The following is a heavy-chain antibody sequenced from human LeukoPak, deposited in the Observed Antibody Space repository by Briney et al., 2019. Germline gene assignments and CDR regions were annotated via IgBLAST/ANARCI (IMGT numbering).Heavy chain of an antibody. CDR2: ISAYNGNT. V-gene: IGHV1-18*01. D-gene: IGHD4-17*01. CDR3: AKAVYGDYVGNWFDP. Sequence: ASVKVSCKASGYTFTSYGISWVRQAPGQGLEWMGWISAYNGNTNYAQKLQGRVTMTTDTSTSTAYMELRSLRSDDTAVYYCAKAVYGDYVGNWFDPWGQGTLVTVSS. CDR1: GYTFTSYG. J-gene: IGHJ5*02.